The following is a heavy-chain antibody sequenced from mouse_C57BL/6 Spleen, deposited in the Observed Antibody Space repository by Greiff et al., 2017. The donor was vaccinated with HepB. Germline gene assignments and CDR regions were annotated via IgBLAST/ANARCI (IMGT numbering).Heavy chain of an antibody. D-gene: IGHD2-4*01. CDR1: GFTFSDYY. V-gene: IGHV5-16*01. CDR3: ARGGYDYDGAYAMDY. J-gene: IGHJ4*01. CDR2: INYDGSST. Sequence: EVKLMESEGGLVQPGSSMKLSCTASGFTFSDYYMAWVRQVPEKGLEWVANINYDGSSTYYLDSLKSRFIISSDNAKNILYLQMSSLKSEDTATYYCARGGYDYDGAYAMDYWGQGTSVTVSS.